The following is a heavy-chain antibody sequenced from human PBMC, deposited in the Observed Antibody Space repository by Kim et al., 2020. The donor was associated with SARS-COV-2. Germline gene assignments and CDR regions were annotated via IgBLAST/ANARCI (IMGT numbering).Heavy chain of an antibody. V-gene: IGHV3-23*01. CDR2: ISGGGGGT. Sequence: GGSLRLSCAASGLTFSTYAMSWVRQAPGRGLEWVSGISGGGGGTSYADSVKGRFTISRDNSRNTLYLQLESLRAEDTAIYYCAKDRTARGAFDIWGQGTVVTVSS. CDR1: GLTFSTYA. J-gene: IGHJ3*02. CDR3: AKDRTARGAFDI. D-gene: IGHD1-1*01.